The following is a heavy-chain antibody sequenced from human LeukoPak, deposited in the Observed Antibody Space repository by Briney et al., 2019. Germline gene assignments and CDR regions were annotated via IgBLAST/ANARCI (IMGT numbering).Heavy chain of an antibody. CDR1: GGSISSYY. Sequence: SETLSLTCTVSGGSISSYYWSWIRQPPGKGLEWIGYIYYSGSTNYNPYLKSRVTISVDTSKNQFSLKLSSVTAADTAVYYCARVRAYSSSWYSRDYGMDVWGQGTTVTVSS. CDR2: IYYSGST. CDR3: ARVRAYSSSWYSRDYGMDV. D-gene: IGHD6-13*01. V-gene: IGHV4-59*01. J-gene: IGHJ6*02.